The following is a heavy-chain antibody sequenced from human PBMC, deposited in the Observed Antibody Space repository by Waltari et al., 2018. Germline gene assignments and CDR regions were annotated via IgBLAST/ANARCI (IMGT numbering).Heavy chain of an antibody. CDR1: GGSFSGNY. CDR3: ANRDLNKSYYYMDV. CDR2: INHSGNT. Sequence: QVQLQQWGAGLLKPSETLSLTCGVYGGSFSGNYWSWIRRSPGKGLEWIGEINHSGNTQYNPSLKSRVTMSVDTFKNYFSLDLTSVTAADTAVYYCANRDLNKSYYYMDVWGKGTTV. J-gene: IGHJ6*03. V-gene: IGHV4-34*01.